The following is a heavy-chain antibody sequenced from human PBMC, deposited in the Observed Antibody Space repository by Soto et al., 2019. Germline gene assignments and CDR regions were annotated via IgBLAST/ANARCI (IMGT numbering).Heavy chain of an antibody. J-gene: IGHJ4*02. Sequence: QLQLQESGPGLVKPSETLSLTCTVSGDSITSNSYFWAWIRQPPGKGLEWIGSIYYSGTTYYNPSLKXPXPXSXXRSNNQFSLKLSSATAAATAVYYCASHISVDYFDYWGQGALVTVSS. CDR2: IYYSGTT. V-gene: IGHV4-39*01. CDR3: ASHISVDYFDY. CDR1: GDSITSNSYF.